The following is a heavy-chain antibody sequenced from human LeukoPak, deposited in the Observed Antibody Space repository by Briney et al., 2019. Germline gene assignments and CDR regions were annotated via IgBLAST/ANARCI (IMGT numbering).Heavy chain of an antibody. Sequence: PPETLSHTCADSGGSISSGGYSWSWIRQPPGKGLEWIGYIYHSGSTYYNPSLKSRVTISVDRSKVQFSLKLRSVTAADTAVYYCARTPCCDYDYVWGSYCWFDLWGQGTLVSVSS. V-gene: IGHV4-30-2*01. D-gene: IGHD3-16*01. J-gene: IGHJ5*02. CDR2: IYHSGST. CDR1: GGSISSGGYS. CDR3: ARTPCCDYDYVWGSYCWFDL.